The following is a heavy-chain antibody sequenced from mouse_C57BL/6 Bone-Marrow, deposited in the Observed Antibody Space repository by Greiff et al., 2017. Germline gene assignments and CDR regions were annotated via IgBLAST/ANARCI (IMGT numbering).Heavy chain of an antibody. V-gene: IGHV2-6*01. CDR2: IWGVGST. D-gene: IGHD1-1*01. J-gene: IGHJ1*03. Sequence: VQLVESGPGLVAPSQSLSITCTVSGFSLTGYGVDWVRQSPGKGLEWLGVIWGVGSTNYNSALKSRLSISKDNSKSQVFLKMNSLQTDDTAMYYCARRGVEGNWYCDVWGTGTTVTVSS. CDR1: GFSLTGYG. CDR3: ARRGVEGNWYCDV.